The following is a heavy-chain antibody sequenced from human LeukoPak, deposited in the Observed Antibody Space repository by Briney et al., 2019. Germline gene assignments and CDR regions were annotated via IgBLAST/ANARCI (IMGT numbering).Heavy chain of an antibody. V-gene: IGHV3-30-3*01. CDR1: GGSFSGYY. Sequence: LSLACAVYGGSFSGYYWSWVRQAPGKGLEWVAVISYDGSNKYYADSVKGRFTISRDNSKNTLYLQMNSLRAEDTAVYYCARDFLVVVTTGPFDYWGQGTLVTVSS. J-gene: IGHJ4*02. D-gene: IGHD3-22*01. CDR3: ARDFLVVVTTGPFDY. CDR2: ISYDGSNK.